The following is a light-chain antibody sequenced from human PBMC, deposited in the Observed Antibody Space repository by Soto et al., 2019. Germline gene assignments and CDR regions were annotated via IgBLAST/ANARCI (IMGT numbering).Light chain of an antibody. J-gene: IGKJ4*01. CDR3: LQEYSYPLI. CDR2: GAS. V-gene: IGKV1-6*01. Sequence: QVTQFPSSLSASVGDRVTITCRPSQGIRNDLGWYQQKPGKAPKLLIYGASNLHTGVPSRFSGSGSGTDFTLTISSLQPEDVGTYYCLQEYSYPLIFGGGTKVDIK. CDR1: QGIRND.